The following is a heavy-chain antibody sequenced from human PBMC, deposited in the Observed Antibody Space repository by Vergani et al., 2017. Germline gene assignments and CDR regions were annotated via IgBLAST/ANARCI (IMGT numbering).Heavy chain of an antibody. CDR3: VKDAGSYENFFDY. Sequence: EVQLLESGGSLKQPGGSVRLSCAASGFPFSTYAMHWVRQAPGKGLEWVSALTGGGGRTYYADSFKGRFIISRDNSRDTLYLQMNSLRPEDTATYYCVKDAGSYENFFDYGGKGTLVTVSS. V-gene: IGHV3-23*01. CDR1: GFPFSTYA. CDR2: LTGGGGRT. D-gene: IGHD1-26*01. J-gene: IGHJ4*02.